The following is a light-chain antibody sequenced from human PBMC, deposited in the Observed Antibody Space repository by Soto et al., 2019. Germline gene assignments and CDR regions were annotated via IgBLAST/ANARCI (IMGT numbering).Light chain of an antibody. CDR3: QVWDSSSDHVV. J-gene: IGLJ2*01. CDR2: DDS. V-gene: IGLV3-21*02. CDR1: NIGSKS. Sequence: SYELTHPPSLSVAPRQTARITFGGKNIGSKSVHWYQQKPCQAPVLLVYDDSDRPSGIPERFSGSNSGNTATLTISRVEAGDEADYYCQVWDSSSDHVVFGGGTKRTGL.